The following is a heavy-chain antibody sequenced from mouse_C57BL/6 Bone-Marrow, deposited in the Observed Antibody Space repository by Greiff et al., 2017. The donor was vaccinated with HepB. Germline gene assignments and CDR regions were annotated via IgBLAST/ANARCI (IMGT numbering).Heavy chain of an antibody. CDR3: ARDGYDGRDFDY. CDR2: INSDGGST. Sequence: EVQGVESGGGLVQPGESLKLSCESNEYEFPSHDMSWVRKTPEKRLELVAAINSDGGSTYYPATMERRFIISRDNTKKTLYLQMGSLRSEDTALYYCARDGYDGRDFDYWGQGTTLTVSS. J-gene: IGHJ2*01. D-gene: IGHD2-2*01. V-gene: IGHV5-2*01. CDR1: EYEFPSHD.